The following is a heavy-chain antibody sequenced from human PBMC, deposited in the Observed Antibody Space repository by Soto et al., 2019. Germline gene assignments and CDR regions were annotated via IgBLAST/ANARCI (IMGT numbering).Heavy chain of an antibody. J-gene: IGHJ5*02. V-gene: IGHV3-48*03. CDR3: ARVSGFLVFDP. CDR1: GFTFSTYE. D-gene: IGHD3-3*01. Sequence: GGPLRLSVTASGFTFSTYEINWFRKAPGKGLEWVSYISSIGSTIYYADSVKGRFTISRDNAKNSLYLQMNSLRAEDTAVYYCARVSGFLVFDPWGQGTLVTVSS. CDR2: ISSIGSTI.